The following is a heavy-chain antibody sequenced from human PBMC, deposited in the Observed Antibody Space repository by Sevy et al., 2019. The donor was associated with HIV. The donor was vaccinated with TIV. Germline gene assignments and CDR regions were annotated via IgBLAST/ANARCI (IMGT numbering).Heavy chain of an antibody. CDR1: GFTFTSSA. CDR2: IVVGSGNT. Sequence: SVKVSCKASGFTFTSSAMQWVRQARGQRLEWIGWIVVGSGNTNYAQKFQERVTITRDMSTSTAYMELSSLRSEDTAVYYCAAGPYCISTSCYPNWFDPWGQGTLVTVSS. J-gene: IGHJ5*02. V-gene: IGHV1-58*02. CDR3: AAGPYCISTSCYPNWFDP. D-gene: IGHD2-2*01.